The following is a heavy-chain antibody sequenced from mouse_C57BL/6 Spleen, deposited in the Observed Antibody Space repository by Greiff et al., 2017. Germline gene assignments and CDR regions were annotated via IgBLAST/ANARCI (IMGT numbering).Heavy chain of an antibody. D-gene: IGHD1-1*01. CDR3: ARKDYYGSSYVYAMEY. Sequence: QVQLQQSGPELVKPGASVKISCKASGYSFTSYYIHWVKQRPGQGLEWIGWIYPGSGNTKYNEKFKGKATLTADTSSSTAYMQLSSLTSEDSAVYYCARKDYYGSSYVYAMEYWGQGASVTVSS. J-gene: IGHJ4*01. CDR2: IYPGSGNT. CDR1: GYSFTSYY. V-gene: IGHV1-66*01.